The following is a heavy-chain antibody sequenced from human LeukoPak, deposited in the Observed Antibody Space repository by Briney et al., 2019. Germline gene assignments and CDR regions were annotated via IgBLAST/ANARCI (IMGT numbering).Heavy chain of an antibody. CDR2: INHSGST. Sequence: SETLSLTCAVYGGSFSGYYWSWIRQPPGKGLEWIGEINHSGSTNYNPSLKSRVTISVDTSKNQFSLKLSSVTAADTAVYYCATLWDNNNWFDPWGQGTLVTVSS. CDR1: GGSFSGYY. D-gene: IGHD3-10*01. CDR3: ATLWDNNNWFDP. V-gene: IGHV4-34*01. J-gene: IGHJ5*02.